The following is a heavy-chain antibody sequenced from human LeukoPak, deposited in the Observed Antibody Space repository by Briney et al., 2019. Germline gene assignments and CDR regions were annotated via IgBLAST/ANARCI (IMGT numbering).Heavy chain of an antibody. J-gene: IGHJ4*02. CDR1: GFTFSSYE. CDR2: ISSSGSTK. D-gene: IGHD6-13*01. V-gene: IGHV3-48*03. Sequence: GGSLRLSCAASGFTFSSYEMNWVRQAPGKGLEWVSYISSSGSTKYYADSVKGRFTISRDNAKNSLYLQMYSLRAEDTAVYYCARGPKYISATGPYYFDYWGQGTPVTVSS. CDR3: ARGPKYISATGPYYFDY.